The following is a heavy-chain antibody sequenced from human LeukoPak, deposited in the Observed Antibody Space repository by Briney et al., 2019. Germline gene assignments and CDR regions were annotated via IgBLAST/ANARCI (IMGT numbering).Heavy chain of an antibody. J-gene: IGHJ4*02. CDR3: AKEGYCSGGSCYRTFDY. V-gene: IGHV3-74*03. Sequence: GGSLRLSCAASGFTFSSYWMHWVRQAPGKGLVWVSGTNTDGSSTMYADSVKGRFTISRDNSKNTMYLQMTSLRAEDTAVYYCAKEGYCSGGSCYRTFDYWGQGTLVTVSS. CDR1: GFTFSSYW. D-gene: IGHD2-15*01. CDR2: TNTDGSST.